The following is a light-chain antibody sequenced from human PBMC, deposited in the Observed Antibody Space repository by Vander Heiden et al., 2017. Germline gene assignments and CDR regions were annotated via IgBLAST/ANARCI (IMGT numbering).Light chain of an antibody. V-gene: IGLV2-8*01. CDR3: GSYGGSNNYV. J-gene: IGLJ1*01. CDR2: EDT. Sequence: GLTQPPSASGSAGQSVSVSCTLTSRFLGGYSYVSLYQQHPGKAPKLLIYEDTKRPSGVAGRFCGYKSGNTASLTVSGLQAEDEADYYGGSYGGSNNYVFGSGTKVTVL. CDR1: SRFLGGYSY.